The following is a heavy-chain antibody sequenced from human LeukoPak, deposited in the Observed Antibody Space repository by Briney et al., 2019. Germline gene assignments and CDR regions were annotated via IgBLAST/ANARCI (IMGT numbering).Heavy chain of an antibody. J-gene: IGHJ5*02. CDR2: IYTSGST. V-gene: IGHV4-4*09. CDR3: ARANWNYRNTQFDP. CDR1: GGSISSYF. Sequence: LETLSLTCTVSGGSISSYFWSWIRQPPGKGLEWIGYIYTSGSTNYNPSLKSRVTISVDTSKNQFSLKLSSVTAADTAVYYCARANWNYRNTQFDPWGQGTLVTVSS. D-gene: IGHD1-7*01.